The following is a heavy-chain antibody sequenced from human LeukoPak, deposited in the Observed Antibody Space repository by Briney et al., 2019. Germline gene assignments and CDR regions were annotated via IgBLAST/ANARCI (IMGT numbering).Heavy chain of an antibody. Sequence: GRSLRLSCAASGFTFSSYGMHWVRQAPGKGLEWVAVISYDGSNKYYADSVKGRFTISRDNSKNTLYLQMNSLRAEDTAVYYCAKDWDIVVVVDSLDYWGQGTLVTVSS. CDR2: ISYDGSNK. CDR3: AKDWDIVVVVDSLDY. CDR1: GFTFSSYG. J-gene: IGHJ4*02. V-gene: IGHV3-30*18. D-gene: IGHD2-15*01.